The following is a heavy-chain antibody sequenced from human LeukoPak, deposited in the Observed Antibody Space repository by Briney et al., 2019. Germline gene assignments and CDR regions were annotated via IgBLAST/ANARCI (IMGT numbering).Heavy chain of an antibody. CDR1: GFSFSTYS. CDR3: SKDVVPDSGWDLDY. D-gene: IGHD6-19*01. Sequence: GGSLRLSCTASGFSFSTYSMTWVRQGPGKGLEWGSSIYNSGSKTFYADSVKGRFTISRDNSKNTLYLQMNSLTAEETAIYYCSKDVVPDSGWDLDYWGQGTLVTVSS. V-gene: IGHV3-23*05. J-gene: IGHJ4*02. CDR2: IYNSGSKT.